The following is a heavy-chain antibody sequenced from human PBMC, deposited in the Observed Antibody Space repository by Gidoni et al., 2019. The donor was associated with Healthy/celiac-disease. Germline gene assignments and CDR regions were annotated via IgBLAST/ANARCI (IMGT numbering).Heavy chain of an antibody. V-gene: IGHV3-11*01. CDR2: ISSSGGTI. CDR1: GFTFSDYY. D-gene: IGHD3-3*01. CDR3: ARPRFLNYDFWSGPWFDP. J-gene: IGHJ5*02. Sequence: QVQLVESGGGLVKPGGSLRRSCAASGFTFSDYYMSWIRQGPGKGLGWVSYISSSGGTIYYADSVKGRFTIPRDNAKNSLYLQMNSLRAEDTAVYYCARPRFLNYDFWSGPWFDPWGQGTLVTVSS.